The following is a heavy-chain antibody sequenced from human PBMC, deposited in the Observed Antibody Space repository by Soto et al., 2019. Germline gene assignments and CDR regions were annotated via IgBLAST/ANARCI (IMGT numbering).Heavy chain of an antibody. CDR3: ARGRYGDY. CDR1: GYAFTTYG. Sequence: HVHLVQSGAEVKKPGASVKVSCKGSGYAFTTYGITWVRQAPGQGLEWMGWISAHNGNTDYAQKLQGRVTVTRDTSTSTAYMELRSLRSDDKAVYYCARGRYGDYWGQGPLVSVSS. V-gene: IGHV1-18*01. CDR2: ISAHNGNT. J-gene: IGHJ4*02. D-gene: IGHD1-1*01.